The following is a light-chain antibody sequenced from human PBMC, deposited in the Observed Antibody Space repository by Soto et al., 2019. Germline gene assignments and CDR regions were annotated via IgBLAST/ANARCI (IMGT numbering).Light chain of an antibody. Sequence: IVMTQSPATLSVSPGERVTLICRASRSVAGNLAWYQQTPGQAPRLLIYGVFTRATGVPDRFSGTRSGTEFTLTISTLQSEDFGIYYCQQYNDWPTFGQGTKMEIK. CDR1: RSVAGN. CDR3: QQYNDWPT. J-gene: IGKJ1*01. V-gene: IGKV3-15*01. CDR2: GVF.